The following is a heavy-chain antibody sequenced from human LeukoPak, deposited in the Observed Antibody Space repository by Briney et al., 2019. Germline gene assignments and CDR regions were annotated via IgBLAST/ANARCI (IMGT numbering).Heavy chain of an antibody. CDR1: GFDFSSNW. CDR2: IKGDGIST. V-gene: IGHV3-74*01. Sequence: GGSLRLSCAASGFDFSSNWMHWVRHAPGQGLVWVSRIKGDGISTNYADSVKGRFTISRDIAKNTLYLQMNSLRAEDTAVYYCARDRGYSGYGTDAFDIWGQGTMVTVSS. CDR3: ARDRGYSGYGTDAFDI. J-gene: IGHJ3*02. D-gene: IGHD5-12*01.